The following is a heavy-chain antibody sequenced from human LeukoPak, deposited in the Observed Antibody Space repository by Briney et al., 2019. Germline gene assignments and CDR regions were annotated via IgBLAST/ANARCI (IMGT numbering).Heavy chain of an antibody. CDR3: AREVGGPSSSWIDY. J-gene: IGHJ4*02. Sequence: GGSLRLSCAASGFTFSSYSMNWVRQAPGKGLEWVSSISSSSSYIYYADSVKGRFTISRDNSKNSLYLQMNSLRAEDTAVYYCAREVGGPSSSWIDYWGQGTLVTVSS. CDR1: GFTFSSYS. CDR2: ISSSSSYI. V-gene: IGHV3-21*01. D-gene: IGHD6-13*01.